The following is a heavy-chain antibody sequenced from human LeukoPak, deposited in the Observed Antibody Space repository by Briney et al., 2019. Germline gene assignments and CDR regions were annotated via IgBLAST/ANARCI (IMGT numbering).Heavy chain of an antibody. CDR3: ARERRAYSYGYCDY. V-gene: IGHV1-69*04. CDR2: IIPILGIA. J-gene: IGHJ4*02. D-gene: IGHD5-18*01. CDR1: GGTFSSYA. Sequence: SVKVSCKASGGTFSSYAISWVRQAPGQGLEWMGRIIPILGIANYAQKFQGRVTITADKSTSTAYMELRSLRSDDTAVYYCARERRAYSYGYCDYWGQGTLVTVSS.